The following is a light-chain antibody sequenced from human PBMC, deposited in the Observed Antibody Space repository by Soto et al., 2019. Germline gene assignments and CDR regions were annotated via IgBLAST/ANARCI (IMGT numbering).Light chain of an antibody. CDR3: QQGPSFRRT. V-gene: IGKV1-12*01. CDR2: STS. CDR1: QDISNW. Sequence: DIQMTQSPSSVSASVGDRVTITCRASQDISNWLAWYQQKPGKAPKLLIYSTSSLQNGVPSRFSGSGSGTEFILPITSLQPEDYATYYCQQGPSFRRTFGQGTKVEV. J-gene: IGKJ1*01.